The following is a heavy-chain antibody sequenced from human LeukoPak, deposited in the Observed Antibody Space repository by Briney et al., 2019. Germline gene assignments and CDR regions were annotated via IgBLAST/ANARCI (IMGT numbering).Heavy chain of an antibody. CDR3: APTNSWHYYSDY. V-gene: IGHV1-2*02. CDR1: GYTFTGYY. J-gene: IGHJ4*02. D-gene: IGHD6-13*01. Sequence: ASVKVSCKAFGYTFTGYYVHWVRQAPGQGLEWMGWVDPNSGGTNYAQKFQGRVTMTRDTSISTAYMELSRLKSDDTAVYYCAPTNSWHYYSDYWGQGTLVTVSS. CDR2: VDPNSGGT.